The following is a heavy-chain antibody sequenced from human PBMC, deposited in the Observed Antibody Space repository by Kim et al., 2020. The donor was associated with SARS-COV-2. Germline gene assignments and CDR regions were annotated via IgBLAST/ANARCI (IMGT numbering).Heavy chain of an antibody. Sequence: CVKGRFTISRDNSKNTLYLQMNSLRAEDTAVYYCAKDPHPYGSGSFYFDYWGQGTLVTVSS. J-gene: IGHJ4*02. V-gene: IGHV3-23*01. CDR3: AKDPHPYGSGSFYFDY. D-gene: IGHD3-10*01.